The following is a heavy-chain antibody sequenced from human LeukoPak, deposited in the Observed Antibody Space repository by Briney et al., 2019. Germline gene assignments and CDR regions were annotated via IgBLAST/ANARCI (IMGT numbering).Heavy chain of an antibody. J-gene: IGHJ4*02. Sequence: SETLSLTCAVYGGSFSGYYWSGIRQPPGKGLEWIGEINHGGGTHYNPSLKSRVSISVDTSKNQFSLTLYSVTAADTAVYYCARGPYSLYYFDYWGQGTLVTVSS. CDR2: INHGGGT. D-gene: IGHD2-21*01. V-gene: IGHV4-34*01. CDR1: GGSFSGYY. CDR3: ARGPYSLYYFDY.